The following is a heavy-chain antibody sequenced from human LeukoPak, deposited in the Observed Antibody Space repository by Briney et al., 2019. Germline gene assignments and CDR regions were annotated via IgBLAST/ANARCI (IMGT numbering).Heavy chain of an antibody. CDR3: VRGGGGRGSSWYWRAFDI. J-gene: IGHJ3*02. Sequence: SGTLSLTCTVSGGSISSYYWSWIRQPPGKGLEWIGYIYYSGSTNYNPSLKSRVSISVDTSKNQFSLKLSSVTAADTAVYYCVRGGGGRGSSWYWRAFDIWGQGTMVTVSS. CDR1: GGSISSYY. V-gene: IGHV4-59*01. CDR2: IYYSGST. D-gene: IGHD6-13*01.